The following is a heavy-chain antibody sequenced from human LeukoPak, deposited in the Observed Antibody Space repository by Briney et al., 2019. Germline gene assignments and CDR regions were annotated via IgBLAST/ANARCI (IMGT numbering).Heavy chain of an antibody. CDR2: INHSGST. Sequence: GSLRLSCAASGLTFSSYAMSWVRQAPGKGLEWIGEINHSGSTNYNPSLKSRVTISVDTSKNQFSLKLSSVTAADTAVYYCARDSSRLGDGPGYYYYMDVWGKGTTVTVSS. CDR3: ARDSSRLGDGPGYYYYMDV. D-gene: IGHD3-16*01. V-gene: IGHV4-4*02. CDR1: GLTFSSYA. J-gene: IGHJ6*03.